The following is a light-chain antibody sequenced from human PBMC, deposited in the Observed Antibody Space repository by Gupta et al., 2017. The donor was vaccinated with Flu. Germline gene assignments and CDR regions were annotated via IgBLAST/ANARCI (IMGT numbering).Light chain of an antibody. J-gene: IGKJ3*01. CDR3: CLRGNWPFT. V-gene: IGKV3-11*01. CDR2: DAS. Sequence: EIVLTQSPATLSLSPGERATLSCRASQSVSSYLAWYQQKPGQAPRLLIYDASNRATGLPARFSGSRSSTAFTLIIISRVPADFAVHYCCLRGNWPFTFGHGTKVDIK. CDR1: QSVSSY.